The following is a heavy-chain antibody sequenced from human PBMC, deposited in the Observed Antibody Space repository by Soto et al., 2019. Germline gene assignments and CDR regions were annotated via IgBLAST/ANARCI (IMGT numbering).Heavy chain of an antibody. CDR2: IYYSGST. J-gene: IGHJ6*03. Sequence: SETLSLSCTVSGGSISSYYWSWIRQPPEKGLEWIGYIYYSGSTNYNPSLKSRVTISVDTSKNQFSLKLSSVTAADTAVYYCAGFYYGDYVGSGYYYYMDVWGKGTTVTVSS. D-gene: IGHD4-17*01. CDR1: GGSISSYY. CDR3: AGFYYGDYVGSGYYYYMDV. V-gene: IGHV4-59*01.